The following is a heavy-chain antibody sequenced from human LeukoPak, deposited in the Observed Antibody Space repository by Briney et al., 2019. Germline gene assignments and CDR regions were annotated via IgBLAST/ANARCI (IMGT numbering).Heavy chain of an antibody. CDR2: ISAYNGNT. Sequence: GASVTVSYKASGYTFTSYGISWVPQAPGQGREWMGWISAYNGNTNYAQKLQGRVTMTTDTSTSTAYMELRSLRSDDTAVYYCARGSIWRFDPWGQGTLVTVSS. V-gene: IGHV1-18*01. CDR1: GYTFTSYG. CDR3: ARGSIWRFDP. J-gene: IGHJ5*02. D-gene: IGHD2-21*01.